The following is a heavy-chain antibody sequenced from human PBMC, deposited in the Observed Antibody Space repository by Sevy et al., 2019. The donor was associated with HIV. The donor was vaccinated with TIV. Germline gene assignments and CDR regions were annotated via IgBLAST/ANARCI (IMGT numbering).Heavy chain of an antibody. J-gene: IGHJ5*02. Sequence: SETLSLTCTVSGGSISSYYWSWIRQPPGKGLEWIGYIYYSGSTNYNPSLKSRVTISVDTSKNQFSLKLSSVTAADTAMYYCARGLEQQLNNWFDPWGQGTLVTVSS. CDR1: GGSISSYY. V-gene: IGHV4-59*01. CDR3: ARGLEQQLNNWFDP. D-gene: IGHD6-13*01. CDR2: IYYSGST.